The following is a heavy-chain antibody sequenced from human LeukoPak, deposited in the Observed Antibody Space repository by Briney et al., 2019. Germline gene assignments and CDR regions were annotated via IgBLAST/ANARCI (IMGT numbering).Heavy chain of an antibody. Sequence: GRSLRLSCAASGFTFSSYGMHWVRQAPGKGLEWVANIKQDGSEKYYVDSVKGRFTISRDNAKNSLYLQMNSLRAEDTAVYYCGRDLIWNDLSFGKKIDSGGQ. CDR3: GRDLIWNDLSFGKKIDS. CDR1: GFTFSSYG. D-gene: IGHD1-1*01. CDR2: IKQDGSEK. V-gene: IGHV3-7*01. J-gene: IGHJ4*02.